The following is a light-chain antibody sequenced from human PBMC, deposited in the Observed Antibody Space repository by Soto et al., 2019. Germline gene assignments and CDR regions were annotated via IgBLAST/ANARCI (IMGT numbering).Light chain of an antibody. CDR3: QQYYRSPHT. CDR2: WAS. J-gene: IGKJ2*01. CDR1: QSVLYSSNNKNF. Sequence: DIVMTQSPDSLAVSLGERATINCKSSQSVLYSSNNKNFLAWYQQKPGQPPKLLIYWASTRESGVPDRFSGRGSGTDFTLTISSQQAEDVAVYYCQQYYRSPHTFGQGTKLEIK. V-gene: IGKV4-1*01.